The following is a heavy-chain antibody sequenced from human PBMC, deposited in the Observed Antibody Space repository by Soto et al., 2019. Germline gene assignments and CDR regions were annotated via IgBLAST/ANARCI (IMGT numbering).Heavy chain of an antibody. J-gene: IGHJ1*01. CDR2: IYYSRST. V-gene: IGHV4-59*08. CDR3: ARHYYGSSGYTH. Sequence: QVRLQESGPGLVKPSETLALTCTVSGGSISSHYWSWIRQPPGEGLEWIGFIYYSRSTNYNPSLKSRVTISVDTSKNQFSLNLSSVTVADTAVYYCARHYYGSSGYTHWGQGTLVTVSS. D-gene: IGHD3-22*01. CDR1: GGSISSHY.